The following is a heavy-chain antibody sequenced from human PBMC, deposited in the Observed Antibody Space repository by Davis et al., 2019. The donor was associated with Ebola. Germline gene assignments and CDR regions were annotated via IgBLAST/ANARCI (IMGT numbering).Heavy chain of an antibody. CDR2: IRSKANSYAT. Sequence: PGGSLRLSCSASGFTFSSYAMHWVRQASGKGLEWVGRIRSKANSYATAYAASVKGRFTISRDDSKNTAYLQMNSLKTEDTAVYYCTSSGPRDYWGQGTLVTVSS. J-gene: IGHJ4*02. V-gene: IGHV3-73*01. CDR1: GFTFSSYA. D-gene: IGHD6-19*01. CDR3: TSSGPRDY.